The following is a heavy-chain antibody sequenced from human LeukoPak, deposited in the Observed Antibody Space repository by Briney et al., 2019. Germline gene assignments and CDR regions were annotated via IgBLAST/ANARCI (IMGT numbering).Heavy chain of an antibody. CDR1: GGSISSYY. D-gene: IGHD3-16*01. J-gene: IGHJ4*02. CDR2: IYTSGST. CDR3: ARDRSLGELTTESPSFDY. Sequence: SETLSLTCTVFGGSISSYYWGWIRQPAGKGLEWIGRIYTSGSTKYNPSLKSRVTMSVDTSKNQFSLKLSSETAADTAVYYCARDRSLGELTTESPSFDYWGQGTLVTVSS. V-gene: IGHV4-4*07.